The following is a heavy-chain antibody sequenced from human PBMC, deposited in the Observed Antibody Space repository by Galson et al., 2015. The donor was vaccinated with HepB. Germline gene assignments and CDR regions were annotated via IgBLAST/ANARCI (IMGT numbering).Heavy chain of an antibody. V-gene: IGHV3-9*01. D-gene: IGHD5-18*01. CDR2: ISWNGGSI. CDR1: GFTFDSYA. CDR3: AKERYSYGPRPFDY. Sequence: SLRLSCAASGFTFDSYAMHWVRQAPGKGLEWVSVISWNGGSIGYADSVKGRFTISRDNTKNSLYLQMNSLRAEDTALYYCAKERYSYGPRPFDYWGQGTLVTVSS. J-gene: IGHJ4*02.